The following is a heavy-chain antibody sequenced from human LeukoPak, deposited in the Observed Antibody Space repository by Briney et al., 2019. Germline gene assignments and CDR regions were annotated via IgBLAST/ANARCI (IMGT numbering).Heavy chain of an antibody. Sequence: SETLSLTCTVSGGSISSGDFYWSWIRQPPGKGLEWSGYIYYSGRTYYNPSLKSRVTISVDTSKNQFSLQLSSVTGAGRAVYYCAREKYYGYYFDYGGQGTLVTVST. V-gene: IGHV4-30-4*01. J-gene: IGHJ4*02. CDR2: IYYSGRT. CDR3: AREKYYGYYFDY. CDR1: GGSISSGDFY. D-gene: IGHD3-10*01.